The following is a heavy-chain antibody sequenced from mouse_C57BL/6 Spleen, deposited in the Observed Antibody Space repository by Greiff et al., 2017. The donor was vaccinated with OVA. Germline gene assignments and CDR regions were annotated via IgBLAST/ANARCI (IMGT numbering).Heavy chain of an antibody. CDR1: GYTFTSYW. V-gene: IGHV1-53*01. J-gene: IGHJ3*01. Sequence: QVQLQQPGPELVKPGASVKLSCKASGYTFTSYWMHWVKQRPGQGLEWIGNINPSNGGTNYNEKFKSKATLTVDKSSSTAYMQLSSLTSEDSAVYYCARGGYDYDRTWFAYWGQGTLVTVSA. D-gene: IGHD2-4*01. CDR3: ARGGYDYDRTWFAY. CDR2: INPSNGGT.